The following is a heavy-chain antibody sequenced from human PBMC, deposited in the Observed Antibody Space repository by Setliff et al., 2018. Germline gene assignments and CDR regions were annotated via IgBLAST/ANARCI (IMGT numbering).Heavy chain of an antibody. J-gene: IGHJ3*01. D-gene: IGHD2-15*01. V-gene: IGHV1-69*05. CDR1: GFGFTTFG. CDR3: AKASVWVVDANCGSFDV. Sequence: SVKVSCKTSGFGFTTFGSGWVRQAPGQGLEWIGGIVPIYGPAKYAQKFQGRVEITTDESTNTAYMELSSLTSDDTATYYCAKASVWVVDANCGSFDVWGQGTVVTVS. CDR2: IVPIYGPA.